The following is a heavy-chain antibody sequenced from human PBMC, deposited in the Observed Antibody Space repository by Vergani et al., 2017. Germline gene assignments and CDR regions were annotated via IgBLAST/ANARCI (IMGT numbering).Heavy chain of an antibody. V-gene: IGHV4-39*01. CDR1: GDSIISRSYY. J-gene: IGHJ2*01. CDR3: ASGKYYSDSTSHFRGRYFDV. D-gene: IGHD3-16*01. Sequence: QMQLQESGPGLVKASETLSLTCTVSGDSIISRSYYWGWNRQPPGKGLGWNGSIYNSGNGDSSSSLKSRVTIAADTSKNQFSLRLTSVTAADTAVYYCASGKYYSDSTSHFRGRYFDVWGRGTLVTVPS. CDR2: IYNSGNG.